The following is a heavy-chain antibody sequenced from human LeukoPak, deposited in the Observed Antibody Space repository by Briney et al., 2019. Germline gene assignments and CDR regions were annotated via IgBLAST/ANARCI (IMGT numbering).Heavy chain of an antibody. J-gene: IGHJ4*02. Sequence: SETLSLTCTVSGYSISSGYYWGWIRQPPGKGLEWIGSIYHSGSTYYNPSLKSRVTIPVDTSKNQFSLKLSSVTAADTAVYYCARDGEGGSYRTRGFDYWGQGTLVTVSS. CDR1: GYSISSGYY. CDR3: ARDGEGGSYRTRGFDY. CDR2: IYHSGST. D-gene: IGHD1-26*01. V-gene: IGHV4-38-2*02.